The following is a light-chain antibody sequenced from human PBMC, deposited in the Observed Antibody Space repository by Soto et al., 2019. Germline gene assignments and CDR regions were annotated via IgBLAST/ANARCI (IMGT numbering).Light chain of an antibody. CDR3: QQLNTYPLT. CDR2: GVS. CDR1: QVLSSY. V-gene: IGKV1-9*01. J-gene: IGKJ4*01. Sequence: DIQLTQSPSFLSASVRDRVTITCRASQVLSSYLAWYQQKPGKAPKLLIYGVSTLQSGVPSRFSGSGSGTEFTLPLSSLQPEDVATYYCQQLNTYPLTFGGGTKVEIK.